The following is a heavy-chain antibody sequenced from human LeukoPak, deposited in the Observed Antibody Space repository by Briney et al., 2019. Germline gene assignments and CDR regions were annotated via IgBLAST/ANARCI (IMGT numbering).Heavy chain of an antibody. J-gene: IGHJ6*02. D-gene: IGHD3-22*01. CDR2: ISSSGGST. CDR1: GFTFSSYA. CDR3: AKDLARITMIVVVIRRDYYYYGMDV. Sequence: PGASLRLSCAASGFTFSSYAMSWVRQAPGKGLEWVAAISSSGGSTYYADSVKGRFTISRDNSKNTLYLQMNSLRAEDSAVYYCAKDLARITMIVVVIRRDYYYYGMDVWGQGTTVTVSS. V-gene: IGHV3-23*01.